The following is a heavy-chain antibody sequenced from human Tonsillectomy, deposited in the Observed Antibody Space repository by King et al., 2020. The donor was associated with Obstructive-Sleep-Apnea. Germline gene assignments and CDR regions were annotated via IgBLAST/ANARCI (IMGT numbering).Heavy chain of an antibody. CDR1: GFTFSNYA. CDR2: MSYDGSNI. Sequence: VQLVESGGGVVQPGRSLRLSCAASGFTFSNYAMHWVRQAPGKGLEWVAIMSYDGSNIYYAGSAKGRFTISRDNSKNTLFLQMNSLRAEDTAVYYCAKVEQAGSLESYYYSMDVWGQGTTVTVSS. J-gene: IGHJ6*02. D-gene: IGHD3-10*01. CDR3: AKVEQAGSLESYYYSMDV. V-gene: IGHV3-30*18.